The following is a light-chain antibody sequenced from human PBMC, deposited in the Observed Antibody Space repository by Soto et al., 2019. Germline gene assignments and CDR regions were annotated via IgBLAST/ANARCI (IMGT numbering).Light chain of an antibody. CDR1: SSDVGGYNY. CDR2: DVN. J-gene: IGLJ1*01. CDR3: SSYTSSSTRV. Sequence: QSALTQPASVSGSPGQSITISCIGTSSDVGGYNYVSWYQQNPGKAPKLMIYDVNNRPSGVSYRFSGSKSGNTASLTISGLQAEDEADYYCSSYTSSSTRVFGTGTKVTVL. V-gene: IGLV2-14*01.